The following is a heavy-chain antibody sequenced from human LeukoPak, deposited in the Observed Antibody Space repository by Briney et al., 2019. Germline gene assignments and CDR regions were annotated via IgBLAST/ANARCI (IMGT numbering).Heavy chain of an antibody. Sequence: GGSLRLSCAASGFTFSSDWMSWGRPAPGKGLEWVANIKQDGSEKYYVDSVKGRFTISRDNAKNSLYLQMNSLRAEDTAVYYCASTYYDDSSGHYAYWGQGTLVTVSS. J-gene: IGHJ4*02. CDR1: GFTFSSDW. V-gene: IGHV3-7*05. CDR3: ASTYYDDSSGHYAY. CDR2: IKQDGSEK. D-gene: IGHD3-22*01.